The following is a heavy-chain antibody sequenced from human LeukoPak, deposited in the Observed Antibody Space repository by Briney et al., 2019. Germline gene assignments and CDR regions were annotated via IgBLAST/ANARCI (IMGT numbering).Heavy chain of an antibody. CDR3: AAKGIAVVQAQVTFVDY. Sequence: PGGSLTLSCAASGFTFSSYEMNWVRQAPGKGLEWVSYISSSGSTIYYADSVKGRFTISRDNAKNSLYLQMNSLRAEDTAVYYCAAKGIAVVQAQVTFVDYWGQGTLVTVSS. J-gene: IGHJ4*02. V-gene: IGHV3-48*03. CDR1: GFTFSSYE. D-gene: IGHD6-19*01. CDR2: ISSSGSTI.